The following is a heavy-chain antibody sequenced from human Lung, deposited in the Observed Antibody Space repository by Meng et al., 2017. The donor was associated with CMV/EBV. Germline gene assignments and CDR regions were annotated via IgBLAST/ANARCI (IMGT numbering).Heavy chain of an antibody. V-gene: IGHV3-7*01. J-gene: IGHJ4*02. CDR1: GFTFSSHW. Sequence: GESXKISCAASGFTFSSHWMCWVRQAPGKGLEWVANIKADGSEKYYVDSVKGRFTVSRDNAKNSLYLQMNSLRAEDTAVYYCACNSGDCWGQGTVVTVSS. D-gene: IGHD3-10*01. CDR3: ACNSGDC. CDR2: IKADGSEK.